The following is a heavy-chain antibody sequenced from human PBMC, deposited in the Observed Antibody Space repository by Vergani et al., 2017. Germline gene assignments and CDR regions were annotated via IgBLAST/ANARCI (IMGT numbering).Heavy chain of an antibody. CDR2: INPNSGGT. D-gene: IGHD2-21*02. V-gene: IGHV1-2*02. CDR3: ARDQVAAYCGGDCYPDDAFDI. Sequence: QVQLVQSGAEVKKPGASVKVSCKASGYTFTGYYMHWVRQAPGQGLEWMGWINPNSGGTKYAQKFQGRVTMTRDTSISTAYMELSRLRSDDTAVYYSARDQVAAYCGGDCYPDDAFDIWGQGPLVTVSS. CDR1: GYTFTGYY. J-gene: IGHJ3*02.